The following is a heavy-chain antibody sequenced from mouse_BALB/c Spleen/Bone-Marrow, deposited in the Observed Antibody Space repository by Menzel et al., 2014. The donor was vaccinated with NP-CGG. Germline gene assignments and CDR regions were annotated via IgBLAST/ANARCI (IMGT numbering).Heavy chain of an antibody. V-gene: IGHV1-67*01. CDR2: ISTYYGDA. D-gene: IGHD1-1*01. Sequence: QVQLQQSGAELVGPGVSVKTSCKGSGYTFTDYAMHWVKQSHAKSLEWIGVISTYYGDASYNQKFKGKATMTVDKSSSTAYMELARLTSEDSAIYYCARESIYYYGSTLDYWGQGTTLTVSS. CDR3: ARESIYYYGSTLDY. J-gene: IGHJ2*01. CDR1: GYTFTDYA.